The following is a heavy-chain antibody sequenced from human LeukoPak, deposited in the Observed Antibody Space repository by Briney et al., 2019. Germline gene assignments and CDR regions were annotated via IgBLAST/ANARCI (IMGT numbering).Heavy chain of an antibody. CDR1: GITLSKYG. J-gene: IGHJ4*02. D-gene: IGHD3-22*01. V-gene: IGHV3-23*01. CDR3: AKRGVVIRVILVGFHKEAYYFDS. Sequence: VGSLRHSCAVSGITLSKYGMSCVREGPGRGLEWVAGISVGGGGTKYADSVKGRFTISRDNPKNTLFLQMNSLRAEDTAVYFCAKRGVVIRVILVGFHKEAYYFDSWGQGALVTVSS. CDR2: ISVGGGGT.